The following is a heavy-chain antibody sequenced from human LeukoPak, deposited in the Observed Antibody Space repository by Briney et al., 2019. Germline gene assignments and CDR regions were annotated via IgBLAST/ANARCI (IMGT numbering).Heavy chain of an antibody. CDR3: ARSDYCDY. CDR2: VGSSSTYI. Sequence: GGSLRLSCAASGFTFSSYSMNWVRQAPGKGLEWVSSVGSSSTYIYYADSVKGRFTISRDYAKNSLYLQMNSLRAEDTAVYYCARSDYCDYWGQGTLVTVSS. D-gene: IGHD2-15*01. CDR1: GFTFSSYS. V-gene: IGHV3-21*01. J-gene: IGHJ4*02.